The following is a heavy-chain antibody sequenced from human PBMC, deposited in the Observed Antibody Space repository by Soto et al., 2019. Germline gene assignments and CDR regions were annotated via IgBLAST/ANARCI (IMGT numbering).Heavy chain of an antibody. CDR1: GYPFTNHD. CDR2: ISAYNGNT. D-gene: IGHD5-12*01. J-gene: IGHJ4*02. CDR3: ARAQGYGFTDY. Sequence: QVQLVQSGAEVRKPGASVKVSCKASGYPFTNHDISWVRQAPGQGLEWMGRISAYNGNTNYAQKLQGRVTMTTDTSTSTAYMELRSLRSDDTAVYYCARAQGYGFTDYWGQGTLVTVSS. V-gene: IGHV1-18*01.